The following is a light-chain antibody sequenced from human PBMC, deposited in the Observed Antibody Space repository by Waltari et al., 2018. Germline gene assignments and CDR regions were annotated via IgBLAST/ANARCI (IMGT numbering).Light chain of an antibody. Sequence: EIVMTQSPATLSVSPGERATLSCRASQSVRNNLVWYQQKPGQAPRLLISGASTRVTGIPARFSGSESGTEFTLTISSLQSEDFAVYYCQQYNNWPPWTFGQGTKVEIK. CDR1: QSVRNN. CDR2: GAS. CDR3: QQYNNWPPWT. V-gene: IGKV3-15*01. J-gene: IGKJ1*01.